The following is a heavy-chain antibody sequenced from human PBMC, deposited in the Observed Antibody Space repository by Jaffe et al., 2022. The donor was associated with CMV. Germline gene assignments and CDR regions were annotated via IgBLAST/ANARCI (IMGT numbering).Heavy chain of an antibody. CDR3: ARGVEDRSGWYSGGTGGPYGMDV. J-gene: IGHJ6*02. CDR1: GGSFSGYY. V-gene: IGHV4-34*01. Sequence: QVQLQQWGAGLLKPSETLSLTCAVYGGSFSGYYWSWIRQPPGKGLEWIGEINHSGSTNYNPSLKSRVTISVDTSKNQFSLKLSSVTAADTAVYYCARGVEDRSGWYSGGTGGPYGMDVWGQGTTVTVSS. CDR2: INHSGST. D-gene: IGHD6-19*01.